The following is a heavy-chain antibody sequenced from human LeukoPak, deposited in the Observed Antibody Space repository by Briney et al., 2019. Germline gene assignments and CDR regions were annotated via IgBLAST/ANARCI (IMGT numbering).Heavy chain of an antibody. Sequence: GGSLRLSCAASGFTFSSYAMSWVRQAPGKGLEWVSGISGSGGNTYYADSVKGRFTISRDYSKNTLYLQMNSLRSDDTAVYYCARVRYRLAETYYWGQGTLVTVSS. CDR2: ISGSGGNT. D-gene: IGHD3-9*01. V-gene: IGHV3-23*01. CDR1: GFTFSSYA. CDR3: ARVRYRLAETYY. J-gene: IGHJ4*02.